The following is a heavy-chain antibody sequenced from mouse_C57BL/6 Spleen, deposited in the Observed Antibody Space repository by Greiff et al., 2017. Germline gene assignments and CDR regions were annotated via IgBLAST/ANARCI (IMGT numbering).Heavy chain of an antibody. J-gene: IGHJ4*01. CDR1: GFTFSDYG. D-gene: IGHD2-4*01. CDR2: ISSGSSTI. CDR3: ARLEDYDLYYYAMDY. Sequence: EVKLQESGGGLVKPGGSLKLSCAASGFTFSDYGMHWVRQAPEQGLEWVAYISSGSSTIYYADKVKGRFTIPTDHAYNTLFRQMTRLRSEDTAMYYGARLEDYDLYYYAMDYWGQGTSVTVSS. V-gene: IGHV5-17*01.